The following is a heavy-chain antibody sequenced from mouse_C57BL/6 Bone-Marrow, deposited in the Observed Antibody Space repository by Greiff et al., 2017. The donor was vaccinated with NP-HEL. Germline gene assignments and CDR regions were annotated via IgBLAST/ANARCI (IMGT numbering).Heavy chain of an antibody. CDR1: GFTFSSYG. D-gene: IGHD1-1*01. Sequence: EVQLVEPGGDLVKPGGSLKLSCAASGFTFSSYGMSWVRQTPDKRLEWVATISSGGSFTYYPDSVKGRFTISRDNDKPTLYLQMSSRKSEDTAMYYCARHGGSSFDYWGQGTTLTVPS. CDR2: ISSGGSFT. V-gene: IGHV5-6*01. J-gene: IGHJ2*01. CDR3: ARHGGSSFDY.